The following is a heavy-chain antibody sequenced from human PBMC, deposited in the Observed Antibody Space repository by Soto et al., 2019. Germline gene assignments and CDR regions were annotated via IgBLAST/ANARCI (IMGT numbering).Heavy chain of an antibody. J-gene: IGHJ4*02. CDR1: GYTFTRYD. Sequence: GGSGKVSWKASGYTFTRYDINWVGQATGQGLEWMGWMNPNSGNTGYAQKFQGRVTMTRNTSISTAYMELSSLRSEDTAVYYCARGRSFDWFSNAYWGQGTLVTVSS. CDR2: MNPNSGNT. CDR3: ARGRSFDWFSNAY. D-gene: IGHD3-9*01. V-gene: IGHV1-8*01.